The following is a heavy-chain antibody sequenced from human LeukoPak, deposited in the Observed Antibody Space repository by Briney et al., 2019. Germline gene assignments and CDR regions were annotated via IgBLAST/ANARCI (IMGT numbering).Heavy chain of an antibody. CDR3: ARDRSSGWYPLDY. V-gene: IGHV1-46*01. Sequence: ASVKVSCKASGYIFTNYYMHWVRQAPGQGLEWMGIINPSGGSTSYAQKLQGRVTMTTDSPTSTVYLELSSLRSEDTAMYYCARDRSSGWYPLDYWGQGTLVTVSS. CDR1: GYIFTNYY. J-gene: IGHJ4*02. CDR2: INPSGGST. D-gene: IGHD6-13*01.